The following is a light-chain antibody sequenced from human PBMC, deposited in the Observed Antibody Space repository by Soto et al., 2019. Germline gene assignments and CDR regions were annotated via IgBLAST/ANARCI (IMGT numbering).Light chain of an antibody. CDR3: QQYGTSPRT. Sequence: MVLTQSPGTLSLSQGEGATLSCRASQTISNNYLAWYQHKPGQAPRLLIYAASTRATGIPDRFSGSGSGADCTLTVNRLEPEDFAVYYCQQYGTSPRTFGQGTKVEI. CDR2: AAS. J-gene: IGKJ1*01. CDR1: QTISNNY. V-gene: IGKV3-20*01.